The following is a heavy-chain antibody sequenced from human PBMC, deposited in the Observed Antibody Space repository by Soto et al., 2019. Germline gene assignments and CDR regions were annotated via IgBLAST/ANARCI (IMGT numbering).Heavy chain of an antibody. V-gene: IGHV2-5*02. Sequence: SCPTLVKPTQTLTLTCTFSGFSLSTSGVGVGWIRQPPGKALEWLALIYWDDDKRYSPSLKSRLTITKDTSKNQVVLTMTNMDPVDTATYYCAHRRDFWSGYYSWWYFDYWGQGTLVTVSS. CDR2: IYWDDDK. CDR3: AHRRDFWSGYYSWWYFDY. CDR1: GFSLSTSGVG. D-gene: IGHD3-3*01. J-gene: IGHJ4*02.